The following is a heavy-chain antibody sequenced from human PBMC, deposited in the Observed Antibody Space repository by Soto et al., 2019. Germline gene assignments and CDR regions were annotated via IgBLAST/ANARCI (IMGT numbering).Heavy chain of an antibody. CDR1: GGSISSGGYY. Sequence: QVQLQESGPGLVKPSQTLSLTCTVSGGSISSGGYYWSWIRQHPGKGLEWIGYIYYSGSTYYNPSLKGRVTISVDTSKNPFSLKLSSVTAADTAVYYCARDRSYCSSTSCYGTYFDYWGQGTLVTVSS. D-gene: IGHD2-2*01. V-gene: IGHV4-31*03. CDR3: ARDRSYCSSTSCYGTYFDY. J-gene: IGHJ4*02. CDR2: IYYSGST.